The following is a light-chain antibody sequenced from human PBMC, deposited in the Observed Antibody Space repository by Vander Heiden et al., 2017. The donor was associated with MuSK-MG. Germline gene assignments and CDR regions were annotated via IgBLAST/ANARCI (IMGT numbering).Light chain of an antibody. CDR3: QSYDSSLSGFWV. Sequence: QSVLTQPPSVSGAPGQRVTISCTGSSYNIGAGPDAPFYQQLPGKAPKHLIYGNSNRPSGVPDRFSGSKSGTSASLAITGLQAEDEADYYCQSYDSSLSGFWVFGGGTKLTVL. J-gene: IGLJ3*02. CDR1: SYNIGAGPD. V-gene: IGLV1-40*01. CDR2: GNS.